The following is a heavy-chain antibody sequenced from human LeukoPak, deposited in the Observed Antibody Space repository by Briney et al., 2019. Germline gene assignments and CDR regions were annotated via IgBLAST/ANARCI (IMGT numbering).Heavy chain of an antibody. CDR1: GFTFSSYG. Sequence: GGSLRLSCAAAGFTFSSYGMSWVRQAPGKGLEWVSTISGTGANTYYADSVKGRFTISRDNSKRTLYLQRNSLRVEDAAVYSCAKRRYDTSSLHWFDPWGQGTLVTVSS. CDR3: AKRRYDTSSLHWFDP. D-gene: IGHD6-13*01. J-gene: IGHJ5*02. CDR2: ISGTGANT. V-gene: IGHV3-23*01.